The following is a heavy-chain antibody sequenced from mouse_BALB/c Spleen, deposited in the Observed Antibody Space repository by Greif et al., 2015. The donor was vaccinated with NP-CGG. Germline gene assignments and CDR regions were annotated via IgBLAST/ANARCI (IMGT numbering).Heavy chain of an antibody. V-gene: IGHV5-4*02. CDR3: ARGYRDYYAMDY. D-gene: IGHD2-14*01. Sequence: EVQVVESGGGLVKPGGSLKLSCAASGFTFSDYYMYWVRQTPEKRLEWVATISDGGSYTYYPDSVKGRFTISRDNVKNNLYLQMSSLKSEDTAMYYCARGYRDYYAMDYWGQGTSVTVSS. J-gene: IGHJ4*01. CDR2: ISDGGSYT. CDR1: GFTFSDYY.